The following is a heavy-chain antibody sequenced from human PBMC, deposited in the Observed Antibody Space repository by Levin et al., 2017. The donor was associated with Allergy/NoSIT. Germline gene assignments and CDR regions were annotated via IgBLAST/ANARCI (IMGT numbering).Heavy chain of an antibody. J-gene: IGHJ4*02. CDR3: ASGDTAMALDY. D-gene: IGHD5-18*01. CDR1: GFTFSSYS. Sequence: GGSLRLSCAASGFTFSSYSMNWVRQAPGKGLEWVSYISSSSSTIYYADSVKGRFTISRDNAKNSLYLQMNSLRAEDTAVYYCASGDTAMALDYWGQGTLVTVSS. CDR2: ISSSSSTI. V-gene: IGHV3-48*01.